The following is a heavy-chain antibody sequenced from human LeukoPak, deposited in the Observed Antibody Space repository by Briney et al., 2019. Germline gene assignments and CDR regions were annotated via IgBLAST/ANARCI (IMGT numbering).Heavy chain of an antibody. CDR2: IYHSGST. Sequence: SSETLSLTCTVSGGSISSGGYYWSWIRQPPGKGLEWIGYIYHSGSTYYNPSLKSRVTISVDRSNNQFSLKVSSVTAADTAVYYCARDDGYSILDYWGQGTLVTVSS. D-gene: IGHD5-12*01. CDR1: GGSISSGGYY. J-gene: IGHJ4*02. V-gene: IGHV4-30-2*01. CDR3: ARDDGYSILDY.